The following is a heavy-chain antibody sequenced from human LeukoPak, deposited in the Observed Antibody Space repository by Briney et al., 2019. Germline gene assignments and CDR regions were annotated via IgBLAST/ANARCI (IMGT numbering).Heavy chain of an antibody. Sequence: GGSLRLSCAASGLTFSNAWMSWVRQAPGKGLEWVGRIKSKTDGGTTDYAAPVKGRFTISRDDSKNTLYLQMNSLKTEDTAVYYCTTDGIWVNYYYYYMDVWGKGTTVTISS. CDR2: IKSKTDGGTT. V-gene: IGHV3-15*01. D-gene: IGHD2-15*01. CDR3: TTDGIWVNYYYYYMDV. J-gene: IGHJ6*03. CDR1: GLTFSNAW.